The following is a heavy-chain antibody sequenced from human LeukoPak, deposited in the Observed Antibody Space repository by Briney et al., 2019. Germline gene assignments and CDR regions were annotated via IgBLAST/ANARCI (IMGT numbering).Heavy chain of an antibody. D-gene: IGHD3-22*01. V-gene: IGHV3-23*01. CDR2: ISGSGGST. Sequence: PGGPLRLSCAASGFTFSSYAMSWVRQAPGKGLEWVSAISGSGGSTYYADSVKGRFTISRDNSKNTLYLQMNSLRAEDTAVYYCAKEGGGWYFDYYDSSGYYFDYWGQGTLVTVSS. CDR3: AKEGGGWYFDYYDSSGYYFDY. J-gene: IGHJ4*02. CDR1: GFTFSSYA.